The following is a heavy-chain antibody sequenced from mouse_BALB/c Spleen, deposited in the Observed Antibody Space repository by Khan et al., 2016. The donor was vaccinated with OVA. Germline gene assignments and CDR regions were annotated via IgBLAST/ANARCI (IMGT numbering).Heavy chain of an antibody. V-gene: IGHV1-7*01. J-gene: IGHJ2*01. CDR2: INPRTGYT. CDR3: SKRGVQGDFDY. Sequence: QVQLQQSGAELAKPGASVKMSCKASGYTFINFWILWVKQRPGKGLEWIGYINPRTGYTEYNPNFKDKTTLTADKSSSPAYMHLSSLNSEDSAVLCGSKRGVQGDFDYWGQGTTLTVSS. CDR1: GYTFINFW.